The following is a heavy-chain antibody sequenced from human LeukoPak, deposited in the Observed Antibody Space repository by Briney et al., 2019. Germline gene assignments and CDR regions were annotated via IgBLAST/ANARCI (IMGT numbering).Heavy chain of an antibody. CDR3: ARVLRYCSGGNCYSGGLGYMDV. Sequence: GGSLRLSCAASGFTFTNYAMTWVRQAPGKGLEWVSSISRSGSTKYYADSVKGRFTISRDNAKNSLFLQMNSLRAEDTAVYYCARVLRYCSGGNCYSGGLGYMDVWGKGTTVTISS. J-gene: IGHJ6*03. V-gene: IGHV3-11*01. D-gene: IGHD2-15*01. CDR1: GFTFTNYA. CDR2: ISRSGSTK.